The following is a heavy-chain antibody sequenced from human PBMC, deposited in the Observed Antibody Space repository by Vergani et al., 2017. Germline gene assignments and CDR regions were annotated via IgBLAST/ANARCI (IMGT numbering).Heavy chain of an antibody. CDR2: ISHSGYT. V-gene: IGHV4-38-2*02. D-gene: IGHD2-15*01. CDR3: VRDPWESGGPYCGC. CDR1: GGYINTYY. Sequence: VQLQESGPRLVRPSQTLSLTCTVSGGYINTYYWGWIRQPPGKGLEWIGSISHSGYTFYSPSHKSRVSMSVDTSKNQFSLRVNSVIGADTAVYYCVRDPWESGGPYCGCWGRGTLVSVSS. J-gene: IGHJ4*02.